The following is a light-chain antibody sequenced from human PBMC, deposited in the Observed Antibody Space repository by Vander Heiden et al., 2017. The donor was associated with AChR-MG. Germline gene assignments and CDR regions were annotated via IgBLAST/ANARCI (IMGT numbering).Light chain of an antibody. J-gene: IGLJ1*01. CDR3: QAWDSSTAV. CDR1: KLGDKY. CDR2: QDT. V-gene: IGLV3-1*01. Sequence: SYDLTQPPSVSVSPGQTASITCSGDKLGDKYASWYQQKPGQSPVLVIYQDTKRPSGIPERFSGSNSGNTATLTISGTQAMDEADDYCQAWDSSTAVFGTGTKVTVL.